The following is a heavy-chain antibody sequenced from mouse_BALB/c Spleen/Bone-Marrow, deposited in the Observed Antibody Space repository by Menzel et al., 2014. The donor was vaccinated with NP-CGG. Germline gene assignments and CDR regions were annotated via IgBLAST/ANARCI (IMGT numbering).Heavy chain of an antibody. J-gene: IGHJ4*01. V-gene: IGHV1S29*02. D-gene: IGHD2-4*01. Sequence: VQLQQSGPELVKPGASVKISCKASGYTFTDYNMHWVKQSHGKSLEWIGEINPSNGRTNYNEKFKGKATLTVDKSSSTAYMELSSLTSEDSAVYYCAREGGLRRGDHYAMDYWGQGTSVTVSS. CDR2: INPSNGRT. CDR3: AREGGLRRGDHYAMDY. CDR1: GYTFTDYN.